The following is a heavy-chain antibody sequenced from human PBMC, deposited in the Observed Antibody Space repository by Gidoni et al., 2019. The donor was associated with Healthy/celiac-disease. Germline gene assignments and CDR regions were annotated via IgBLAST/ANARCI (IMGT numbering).Heavy chain of an antibody. CDR3: AKDCEQWLVLGSMDV. Sequence: QVQLVESGGGVVQPGRSLRLSCAAYGFPFRGYGRHWVRQAPGKGLEWVAVISYDGSNKYYADSVKGRFTISRDNSKNTLYLQMNSLRAEDTAVYYCAKDCEQWLVLGSMDVWGQGTTVTVSS. D-gene: IGHD6-19*01. V-gene: IGHV3-30*18. CDR2: ISYDGSNK. J-gene: IGHJ6*02. CDR1: GFPFRGYG.